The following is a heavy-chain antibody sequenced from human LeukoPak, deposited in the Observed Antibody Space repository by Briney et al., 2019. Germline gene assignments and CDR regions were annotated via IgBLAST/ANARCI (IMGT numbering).Heavy chain of an antibody. CDR1: GFTFSDYY. D-gene: IGHD1-26*01. V-gene: IGHV3-11*01. Sequence: PGGSLRLSRAASGFTFSDYYMSWIRQAPGKGLEWVSYISSSGSTIYYADSVKGRFTISRDNAKNSLYLQMNSLRAEDTAVYYCASSRELLSRDAFDIWGQGTMVTVSS. CDR3: ASSRELLSRDAFDI. J-gene: IGHJ3*02. CDR2: ISSSGSTI.